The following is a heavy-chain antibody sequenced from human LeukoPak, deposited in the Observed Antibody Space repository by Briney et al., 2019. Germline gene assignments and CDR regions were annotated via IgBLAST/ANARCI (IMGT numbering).Heavy chain of an antibody. D-gene: IGHD6-6*01. Sequence: GGSLRLSCAASGFTVSSDYVTWVRQAPGKGLEWVSVVYSGGETYYAESVKGRFTVSRDNSKNTVYLQMNSLRAEDTAVYFCARGGIAARPSDSWGQGTLVTVSS. CDR1: GFTVSSDY. J-gene: IGHJ4*02. CDR3: ARGGIAARPSDS. V-gene: IGHV3-66*01. CDR2: VYSGGET.